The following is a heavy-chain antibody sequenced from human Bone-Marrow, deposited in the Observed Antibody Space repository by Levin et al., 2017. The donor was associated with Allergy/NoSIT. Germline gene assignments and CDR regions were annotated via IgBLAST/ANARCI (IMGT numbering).Heavy chain of an antibody. CDR2: IRGGGGHI. Sequence: GESLKISCAASGFTFSDYSMNWVRLPPGKGLEWISYIRGGGGHIFYADSVKGRFTISRDNAKSSLFLQMDSLTAEDTAVYYCARDGPVFRHWGQGVLVTVSS. CDR1: GFTFSDYS. D-gene: IGHD2/OR15-2a*01. J-gene: IGHJ4*02. CDR3: ARDGPVFRH. V-gene: IGHV3-48*01.